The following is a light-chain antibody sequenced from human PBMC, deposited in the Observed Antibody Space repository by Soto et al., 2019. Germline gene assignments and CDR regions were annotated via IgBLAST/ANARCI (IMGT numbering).Light chain of an antibody. J-gene: IGKJ5*01. CDR3: QQSYTAPSIT. Sequence: DIQMTQSPSTLSASVGDRVTITCRASQSINNWLAWHQQKPGKAPKLLIYKASTLESGVPSRFSGSGSGTDFTLSISSLQPEDFATYYCQQSYTAPSITFGQGTRLEIK. CDR1: QSINNW. CDR2: KAS. V-gene: IGKV1-5*03.